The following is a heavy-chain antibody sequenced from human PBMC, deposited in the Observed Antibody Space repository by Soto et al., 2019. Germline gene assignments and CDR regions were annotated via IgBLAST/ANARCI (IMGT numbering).Heavy chain of an antibody. CDR2: ISYDGSNK. D-gene: IGHD2-2*02. Sequence: PGESLKISCAASGFTFSSYAMHWVRQAPGKGLEWVAVISYDGSNKYYADSVKGRFTISRDNSKNTLYLQMNSLRAEDTAVYYCARYCSSTSCYILGPYYYYYGMDVWGQGTTVTVSS. CDR1: GFTFSSYA. V-gene: IGHV3-30-3*01. J-gene: IGHJ6*02. CDR3: ARYCSSTSCYILGPYYYYYGMDV.